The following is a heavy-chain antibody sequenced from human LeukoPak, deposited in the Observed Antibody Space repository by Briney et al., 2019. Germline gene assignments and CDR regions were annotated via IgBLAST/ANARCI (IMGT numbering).Heavy chain of an antibody. J-gene: IGHJ4*02. D-gene: IGHD6-6*01. V-gene: IGHV1-2*02. CDR2: INPNSGGT. CDR1: GYTFTGYY. Sequence: ASVKVSCKASGYTFTGYYMHWVRQAPGQGLEWMGWINPNSGGTNYAQKFQGRVTMTRDTSTSTVYMDLSSLRSEDTAVYYCARGGGIAARPIDYWGQGTLVTVSS. CDR3: ARGGGIAARPIDY.